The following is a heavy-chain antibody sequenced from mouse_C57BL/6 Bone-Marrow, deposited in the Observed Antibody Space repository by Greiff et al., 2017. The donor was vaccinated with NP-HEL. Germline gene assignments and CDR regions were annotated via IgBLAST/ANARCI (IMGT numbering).Heavy chain of an antibody. J-gene: IGHJ2*01. CDR1: GFTFSSYA. D-gene: IGHD1-1*01. Sequence: EVQGVESGGGLVKPGGSLKLSCAASGFTFSSYAMSWVRQTPEKRLEWVATISDGGSYTYYPDNVKGRFTISRDNAKNNLYLQMSHLKSEDTAMYYCAREGATVVATGEYYFDYWGQGTTLTVSS. CDR2: ISDGGSYT. V-gene: IGHV5-4*01. CDR3: AREGATVVATGEYYFDY.